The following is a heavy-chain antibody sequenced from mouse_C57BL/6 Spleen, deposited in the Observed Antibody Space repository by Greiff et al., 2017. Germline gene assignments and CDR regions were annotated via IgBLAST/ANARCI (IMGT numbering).Heavy chain of an antibody. J-gene: IGHJ3*01. D-gene: IGHD2-4*01. V-gene: IGHV5-4*03. CDR3: ARRRGYDYDGFAY. CDR2: ISDGGSYT. Sequence: DVMLVESGGGLVKPGGSLKLSCAASGFTFSSYAMSWVRQTPEKRLEWVATISDGGSYTYYPDNVKGRFTISRDNAKNNLYLQMSHLKSEDTAMYYCARRRGYDYDGFAYWGQGTLVTVSA. CDR1: GFTFSSYA.